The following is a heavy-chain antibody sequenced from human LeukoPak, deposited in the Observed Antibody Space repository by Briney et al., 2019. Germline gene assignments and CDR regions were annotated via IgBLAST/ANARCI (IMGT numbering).Heavy chain of an antibody. Sequence: PPETLSLTCTVSGVSISSYYWSWIRQPPGKGLEWVGYIYSSGITNYNPSLKSRVTISLDTSKNQFSLKLSSVTAADTAVYYCARDNSYYYMDGWGKGTTVTVSS. CDR2: IYSSGIT. J-gene: IGHJ6*03. CDR3: ARDNSYYYMDG. V-gene: IGHV4-59*01. CDR1: GVSISSYY.